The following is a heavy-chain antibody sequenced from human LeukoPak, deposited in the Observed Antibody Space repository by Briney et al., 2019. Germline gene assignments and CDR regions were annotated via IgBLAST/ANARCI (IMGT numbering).Heavy chain of an antibody. Sequence: ASVKVSCKASGYTFTGYYMHLVRQAPGQGLEWMGWINPNSGGTNYAQKFQGRVTMTRDTSISTAYMELSRLRSDDTAVYYCASGSTSSGWYYFDYWGQGTLVTVSS. J-gene: IGHJ4*02. D-gene: IGHD6-19*01. CDR3: ASGSTSSGWYYFDY. CDR1: GYTFTGYY. CDR2: INPNSGGT. V-gene: IGHV1-2*02.